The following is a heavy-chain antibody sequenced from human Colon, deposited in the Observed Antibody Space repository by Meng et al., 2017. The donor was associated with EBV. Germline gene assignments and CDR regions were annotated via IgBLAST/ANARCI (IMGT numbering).Heavy chain of an antibody. CDR1: GYTFTGYY. CDR3: VRANLGSADY. J-gene: IGHJ4*02. CDR2: ITPSSGGT. Sequence: QVHLVQSGAEVKKPGASVKVSCKASGYTFTGYYMHWLRQAPGQGLEWVGRITPSSGGTTYAQKFQGRVTMTRDTSISTAYMELSSLRPDDAAIYYCVRANLGSADYWGQGTLVTVSS. D-gene: IGHD7-27*01. V-gene: IGHV1-2*06.